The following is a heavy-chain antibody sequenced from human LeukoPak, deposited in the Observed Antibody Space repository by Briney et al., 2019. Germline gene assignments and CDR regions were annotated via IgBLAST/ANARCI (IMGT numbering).Heavy chain of an antibody. CDR3: ARRGSSVWYLDY. V-gene: IGHV4-59*08. D-gene: IGHD6-19*01. CDR2: IYYSGTT. Sequence: SETLSLTCTVSGGSLSSYYWSWIRQTPGKGLEGIGYIYYSGTTNYNPSLKSRVTISIDSSKSQSSVRVTSVSAADTAVYYCARRGSSVWYLDYWGQVTLVSVSS. J-gene: IGHJ4*02. CDR1: GGSLSSYY.